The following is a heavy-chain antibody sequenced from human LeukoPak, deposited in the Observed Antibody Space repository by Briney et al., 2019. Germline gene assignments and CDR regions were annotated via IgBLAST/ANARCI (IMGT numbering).Heavy chain of an antibody. V-gene: IGHV1-46*01. D-gene: IGHD6-19*01. Sequence: ASVKVSCKASGYTFTSYYMHWVRQALGQGLEWMGIINPSGGSTSYAQKFQGRVTMTRDTSTSTVYMELSSLRSEDTAVYYCARDPHLRTGYSSGWYPYYYYGMDVWGQGTTVTVSS. J-gene: IGHJ6*02. CDR1: GYTFTSYY. CDR2: INPSGGST. CDR3: ARDPHLRTGYSSGWYPYYYYGMDV.